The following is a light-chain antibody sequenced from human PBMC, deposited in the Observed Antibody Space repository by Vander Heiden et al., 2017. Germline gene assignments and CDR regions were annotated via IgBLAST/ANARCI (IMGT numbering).Light chain of an antibody. CDR2: GAS. Sequence: ELVMTQSPATLYVSPGERATLTCRASQSVSSNLAWYQQKPGQAPRLLIYGASTRATGIPARFSGSGYGTEFTLTISSLQSEDFAVYYCQQYNNWPPLTFGGGTKVXIK. J-gene: IGKJ4*01. CDR1: QSVSSN. CDR3: QQYNNWPPLT. V-gene: IGKV3-15*01.